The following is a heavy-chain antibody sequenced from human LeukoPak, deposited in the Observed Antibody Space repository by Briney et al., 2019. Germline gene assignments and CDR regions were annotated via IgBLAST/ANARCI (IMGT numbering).Heavy chain of an antibody. V-gene: IGHV3-30*03. CDR3: ARDHSIAAAAGVDAFDI. CDR1: GFTFSSYG. J-gene: IGHJ3*02. D-gene: IGHD6-13*01. Sequence: QPGRSLRLSCAASGFTFSSYGIHWVRQAPGKGLEWVAVISFDGSHTYYADSVKGRFTISRDNSKNTLYLEMNSLRAEDTAVYYCARDHSIAAAAGVDAFDIWGQGTMVTVSS. CDR2: ISFDGSHT.